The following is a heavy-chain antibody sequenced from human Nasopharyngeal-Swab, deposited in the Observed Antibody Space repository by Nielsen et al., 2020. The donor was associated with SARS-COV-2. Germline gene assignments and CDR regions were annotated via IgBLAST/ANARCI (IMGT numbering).Heavy chain of an antibody. Sequence: PGKGLEWIGSIYYSGSTYYNPSLKSRVTISVDTSKNQFSLKLSSVTAADTAVYYCARERGRGGIWNYYYYYMDVWGKGTTVTVS. CDR2: IYYSGST. V-gene: IGHV4-39*07. J-gene: IGHJ6*03. CDR3: ARERGRGGIWNYYYYYMDV. D-gene: IGHD3-10*01.